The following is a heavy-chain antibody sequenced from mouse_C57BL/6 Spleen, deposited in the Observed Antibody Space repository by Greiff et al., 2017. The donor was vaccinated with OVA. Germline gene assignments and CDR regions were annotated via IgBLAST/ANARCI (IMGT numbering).Heavy chain of an antibody. CDR1: GYTFTSYW. CDR3: ARSDYDYDWFAY. Sequence: QVQLQQPGPELVKPGASVKLSCKASGYTFTSYWMHWVKQRPGQGLEWIGNINPSNGGTNYNEKFKSKATLTVDKSSSTAYMQLSSLTSEDSAVYYCARSDYDYDWFAYWGQGTLVTVSA. V-gene: IGHV1-53*01. D-gene: IGHD2-4*01. J-gene: IGHJ3*01. CDR2: INPSNGGT.